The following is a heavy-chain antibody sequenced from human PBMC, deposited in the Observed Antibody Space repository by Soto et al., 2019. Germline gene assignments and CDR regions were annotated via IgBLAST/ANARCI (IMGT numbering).Heavy chain of an antibody. CDR1: GGTFSSYA. J-gene: IGHJ6*03. CDR2: IIPIFGTP. V-gene: IGHV1-69*13. Sequence: GASVKVSCKASGGTFSSYAISWVRQAPGQGLEWMGGIIPIFGTPNYAQKFQGRVTITADDAKSSLYLQMNSLRAEDTAVYYCARRSFGPYYHYYYMDVWGKGTTVTVSS. D-gene: IGHD3-3*01. CDR3: ARRSFGPYYHYYYMDV.